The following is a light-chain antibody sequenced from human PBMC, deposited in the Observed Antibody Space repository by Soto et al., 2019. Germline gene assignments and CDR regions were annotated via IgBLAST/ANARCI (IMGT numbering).Light chain of an antibody. CDR2: EVS. J-gene: IGLJ3*02. Sequence: QSALTQPASVSGSPGQSITISCTGTSSDVGTYNYVSWYQQHPGKAPKLMIYEVSNRPSGVSNRFSGSKSGNTASLTISGLQAEEEAAYYCSSYTSGSTRVVFSGGTKLTVL. CDR3: SSYTSGSTRVV. V-gene: IGLV2-14*01. CDR1: SSDVGTYNY.